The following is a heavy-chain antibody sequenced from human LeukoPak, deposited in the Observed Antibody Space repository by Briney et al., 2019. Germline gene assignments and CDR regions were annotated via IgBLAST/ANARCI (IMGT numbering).Heavy chain of an antibody. CDR3: ARRSPRQWLQRGFDY. D-gene: IGHD5-12*01. CDR1: GGSISSSNW. V-gene: IGHV4-4*02. CDR2: IYHTGST. J-gene: IGHJ4*02. Sequence: SETLSLTCTVSGGSISSSNWWIWVRQPPGKGLEWIGEIYHTGSTNYNPSLKSRVTISVDTSKNQFSLKLSSVTAADTAVYYCARRSPRQWLQRGFDYWGQGTLVTVSS.